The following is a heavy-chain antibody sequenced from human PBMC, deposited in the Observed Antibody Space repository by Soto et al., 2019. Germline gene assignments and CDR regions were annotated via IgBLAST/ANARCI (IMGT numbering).Heavy chain of an antibody. CDR1: GFTFRGYA. Sequence: QVQLVESGGGVVQPGRSLRLSCAASGFTFRGYAMHWVRQAPGKGLEWVAFISHDGSNKYYADSVKGRFTISRDNSKNTLYLQMNSLRAEDTAVYYCARGGTPFDYWGQGTLVTVSS. D-gene: IGHD1-1*01. CDR2: ISHDGSNK. V-gene: IGHV3-30-3*01. J-gene: IGHJ4*02. CDR3: ARGGTPFDY.